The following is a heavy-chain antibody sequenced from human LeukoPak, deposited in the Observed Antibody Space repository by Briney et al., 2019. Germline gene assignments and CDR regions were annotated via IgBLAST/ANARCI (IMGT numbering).Heavy chain of an antibody. CDR3: ARDDYGDHIFDY. J-gene: IGHJ4*02. V-gene: IGHV4-31*03. D-gene: IGHD4-17*01. Sequence: SQTLSLTCTVSGGSISSGGYYWSWIRQHPGKGLEWIGYIYYSGSTYYNPSLKSRVTISVDTSKNQFSLKLSSVTAADTAVYYCARDDYGDHIFDYWAREPWSPSPQ. CDR1: GGSISSGGYY. CDR2: IYYSGST.